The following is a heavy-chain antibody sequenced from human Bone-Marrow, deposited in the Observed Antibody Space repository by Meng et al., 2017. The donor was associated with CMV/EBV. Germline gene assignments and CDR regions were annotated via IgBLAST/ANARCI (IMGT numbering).Heavy chain of an antibody. J-gene: IGHJ4*02. V-gene: IGHV3-30-3*01. CDR1: GFTFSSYA. CDR3: ARAPDFWSGYLDY. Sequence: GESLKISCAASGFTFSSYAMHWVRQAPGKGLEWVAVISYDGSNKYYADSVKGRFTISRDNSKNTLYLQMNSLRAEDTAVYYCARAPDFWSGYLDYWGQGTLVTAPQ. CDR2: ISYDGSNK. D-gene: IGHD3-3*01.